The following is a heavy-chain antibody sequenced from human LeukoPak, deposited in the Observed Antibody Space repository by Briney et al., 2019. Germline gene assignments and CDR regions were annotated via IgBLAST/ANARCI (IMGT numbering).Heavy chain of an antibody. Sequence: PSETLSLTCTVSGGSISSSSYYWGWIRQPPGKGLEWIGIIYYSGSTYYNPSLKSRVTISVDTSKNQFSLELSSVTAADTAVYYCARARATMGGDYYFDYWGQGTLVTVSS. D-gene: IGHD4-17*01. CDR2: IYYSGST. J-gene: IGHJ4*02. V-gene: IGHV4-39*07. CDR3: ARARATMGGDYYFDY. CDR1: GGSISSSSYY.